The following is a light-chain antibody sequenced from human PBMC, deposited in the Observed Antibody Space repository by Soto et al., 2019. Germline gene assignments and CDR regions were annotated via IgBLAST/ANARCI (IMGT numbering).Light chain of an antibody. V-gene: IGLV3-25*03. CDR2: KDI. CDR1: ALPKQY. CDR3: QSTESSDTYVWV. Sequence: SYELTQPPSVSVSPGQTARITCSGDALPKQYAYWYQQKPGQAPVLVIYKDIERPSGIPERFSGSSSGTTVTLTISGVQAEDEADYYCQSTESSDTYVWVFGGGTQLTVL. J-gene: IGLJ3*02.